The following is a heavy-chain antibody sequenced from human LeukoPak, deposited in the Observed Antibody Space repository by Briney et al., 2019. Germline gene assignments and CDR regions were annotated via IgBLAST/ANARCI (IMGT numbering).Heavy chain of an antibody. Sequence: GASVKVSCKASGYTFTGYYMHWVRQAPGQGLEWMGWINPNSGGTNYAQKFQGRVTMTRDTSISTAYMELSRLRSDDTAVYHCARYALYASEGAGGFDIWGQGTMVTVSS. J-gene: IGHJ3*02. V-gene: IGHV1-2*02. CDR3: ARYALYASEGAGGFDI. CDR1: GYTFTGYY. D-gene: IGHD2-8*01. CDR2: INPNSGGT.